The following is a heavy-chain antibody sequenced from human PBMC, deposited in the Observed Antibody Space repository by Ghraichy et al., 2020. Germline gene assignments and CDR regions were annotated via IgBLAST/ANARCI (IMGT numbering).Heavy chain of an antibody. V-gene: IGHV3-33*01. CDR1: GFTFSSYG. CDR3: ARGRDFWSGYYSTYYFDY. CDR2: TWYDGSNK. J-gene: IGHJ4*02. Sequence: GGSLRLSCAASGFTFSSYGMHWVRQAPGKGLEWVAVTWYDGSNKYYADSVKGRFTISRDNSKNTLYLQMNSLRAEDTAVYYCARGRDFWSGYYSTYYFDYWGQGTLVTVSS. D-gene: IGHD3-3*01.